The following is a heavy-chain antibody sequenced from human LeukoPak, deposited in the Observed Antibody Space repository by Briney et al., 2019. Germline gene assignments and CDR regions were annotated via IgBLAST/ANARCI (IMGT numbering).Heavy chain of an antibody. CDR2: ISGSGGST. CDR1: GFTFSSYA. V-gene: IGHV3-23*01. CDR3: AKVQGSYYYYMDV. Sequence: GGSLRLSCAASGFTFSSYAMSWVRQAPGKGLEWVSAISGSGGSTYYAGSVKGRFTISRDNSKNTLYLQMNSLRAEDTAVYYCAKVQGSYYYYMDVWGKGTTVTVSS. J-gene: IGHJ6*03.